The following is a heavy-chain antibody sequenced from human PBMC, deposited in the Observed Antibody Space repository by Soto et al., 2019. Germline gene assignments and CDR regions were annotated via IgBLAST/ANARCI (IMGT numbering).Heavy chain of an antibody. D-gene: IGHD3-16*02. CDR1: GFTFNSYA. Sequence: GGSLRLSCAASGFTFNSYAMHWVRQAPGKGLEWVGFIWYDGSNTFYAESVKGRFTISRDNSKNTVYMQMNSLRAEDKAVYYCARDFSRVILAPGYWGQGTMCTVSS. CDR3: ARDFSRVILAPGY. CDR2: IWYDGSNT. V-gene: IGHV3-33*01. J-gene: IGHJ4*02.